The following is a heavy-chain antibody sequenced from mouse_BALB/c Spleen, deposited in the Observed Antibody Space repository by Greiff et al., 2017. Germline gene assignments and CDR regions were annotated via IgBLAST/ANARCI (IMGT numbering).Heavy chain of an antibody. CDR1: GFSLTSYG. V-gene: IGHV2-9*02. J-gene: IGHJ3*01. CDR2: IWAGGST. D-gene: IGHD2-1*01. Sequence: VQRVESGPGLVAPSQSLSITCTVSGFSLTSYGVHWVRQPPGKGLEWLGVIWAGGSTNYNSALMSRLSISKDNSKSQVFLKMNSLQTDDTAMYYCARELYGNYVTVAYWGQGTLVTVSA. CDR3: ARELYGNYVTVAY.